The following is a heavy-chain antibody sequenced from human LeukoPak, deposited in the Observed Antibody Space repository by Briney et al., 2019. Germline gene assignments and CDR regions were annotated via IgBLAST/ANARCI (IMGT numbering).Heavy chain of an antibody. V-gene: IGHV3-74*01. Sequence: GGSLRLSCAASGFTFSSYWMHWVRQAPGKGLVWVSRINSDGSSTSYADFVKGRFTISRDNAKNTLYLQMNSLRAEDTAVYYCAKDGHSSGYYYIDYWGQGTLVTVSS. D-gene: IGHD3-22*01. CDR1: GFTFSSYW. J-gene: IGHJ4*02. CDR2: INSDGSST. CDR3: AKDGHSSGYYYIDY.